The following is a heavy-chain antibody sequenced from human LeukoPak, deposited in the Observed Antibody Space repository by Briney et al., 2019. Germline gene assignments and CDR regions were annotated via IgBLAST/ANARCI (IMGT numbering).Heavy chain of an antibody. Sequence: GGSLRLSCEASGFTFSSYSMNWVRQAPGKGLEWVSSISSSYIYYADSVKGRFTISRDNAKNSLYLQMNSLRAEDTAVYYCARDAEHSSSSLGYWGQGTLVTVSS. V-gene: IGHV3-21*01. J-gene: IGHJ4*02. D-gene: IGHD6-6*01. CDR1: GFTFSSYS. CDR3: ARDAEHSSSSLGY. CDR2: ISSSYI.